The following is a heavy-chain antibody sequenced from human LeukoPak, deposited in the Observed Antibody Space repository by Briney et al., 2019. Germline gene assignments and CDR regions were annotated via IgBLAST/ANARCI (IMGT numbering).Heavy chain of an antibody. CDR2: IYYSGST. D-gene: IGHD6-19*01. V-gene: IGHV4-59*01. CDR3: ARDTHQWLART. CDR1: GGSISTYY. J-gene: IGHJ4*02. Sequence: SETLSLTCTVSGGSISTYYWSWIRRPPGKGLEWIGYIYYSGSTNYNPSLQSRVTISLDTSKNQFSLKLSSVTAADTAVYYCARDTHQWLARTWGQGTLVTVSS.